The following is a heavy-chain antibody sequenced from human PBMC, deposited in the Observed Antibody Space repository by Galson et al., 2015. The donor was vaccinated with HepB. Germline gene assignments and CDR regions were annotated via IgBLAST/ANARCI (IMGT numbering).Heavy chain of an antibody. CDR1: GFTFSNSG. CDR2: TWSDGINN. Sequence: LRLSCAVSGFTFSNSGMHWVRQAPGKGLEWVAVTWSDGINNYYADSVKGRFTISRDNFKNTLYLQMKSLRAEDTAVYYCAKDAYRSSYYFDSWGQGTLVTVSS. J-gene: IGHJ4*02. V-gene: IGHV3-33*06. D-gene: IGHD3-16*01. CDR3: AKDAYRSSYYFDS.